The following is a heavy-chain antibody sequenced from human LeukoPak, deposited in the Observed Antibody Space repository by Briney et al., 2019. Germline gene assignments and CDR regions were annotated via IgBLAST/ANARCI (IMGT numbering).Heavy chain of an antibody. CDR3: ARDYPDDFDY. D-gene: IGHD3-16*02. CDR1: GFTFSSYG. CDR2: ISSSGSTI. Sequence: GGSLRLSCAASGFTFSSYGMHWVRQAPGKGLEWVSYISSSGSTIYYADSVKGRFTISRDNAKNSLYLQMNSLRAEDTAVYYCARDYPDDFDYWGQGTLVTVSS. V-gene: IGHV3-48*04. J-gene: IGHJ4*02.